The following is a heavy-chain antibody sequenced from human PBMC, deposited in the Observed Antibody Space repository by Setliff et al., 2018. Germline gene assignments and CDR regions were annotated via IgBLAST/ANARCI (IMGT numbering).Heavy chain of an antibody. J-gene: IGHJ3*02. D-gene: IGHD6-13*01. CDR2: IRSKSDSYAT. CDR1: GFTFSGSA. CDR3: AAAPAGSDVFDM. V-gene: IGHV3-73*01. Sequence: PGGSLRLSCAASGFTFSGSAMYWVRQASGKGLEWVGRIRSKSDSYATIYAASVRGRFTISRDDSKNTAYLQMNSLKTEDTAVYYCAAAPAGSDVFDMWCQGTMVTVSS.